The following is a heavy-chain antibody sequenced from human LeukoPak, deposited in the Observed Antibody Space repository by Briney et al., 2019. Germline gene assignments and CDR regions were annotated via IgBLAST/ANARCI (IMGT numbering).Heavy chain of an antibody. CDR3: ARDGSSGWYSDY. V-gene: IGHV3-20*04. CDR2: ITWNGGST. CDR1: GFNFDGHG. Sequence: GGSLRLSCAASGFNFDGHGMSWVRQVPGKGLEWVSGITWNGGSTDYADSVKGRFTISRDSSTNSLYLQMNSVRAEDTALYYCARDGSSGWYSDYWGQGTLVTVSS. J-gene: IGHJ4*02. D-gene: IGHD6-19*01.